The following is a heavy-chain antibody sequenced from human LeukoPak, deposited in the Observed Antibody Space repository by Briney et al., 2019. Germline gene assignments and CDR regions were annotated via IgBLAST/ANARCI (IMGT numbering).Heavy chain of an antibody. CDR3: AKDRPTLPPITMVRGGFDY. V-gene: IGHV3-30*02. CDR2: IRYDGSNK. D-gene: IGHD3-10*01. J-gene: IGHJ4*02. CDR1: GFTFSSYG. Sequence: GGSLRLSCAASGFTFSSYGMHWVRQAPGKGLEWVAFIRYDGSNKYYADSVKGRFTISRDSSKNTLYLQMNSLRAEDTAVYYCAKDRPTLPPITMVRGGFDYWGQGTLVTVSS.